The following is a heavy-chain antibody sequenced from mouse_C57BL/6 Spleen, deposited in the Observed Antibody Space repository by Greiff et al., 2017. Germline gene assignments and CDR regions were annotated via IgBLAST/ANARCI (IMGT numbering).Heavy chain of an antibody. D-gene: IGHD1-1*01. Sequence: QVHVKQSGAELARPGASVQLSCKASGYTFTSYGISWVKQRTGQGLEWIGEIYPRSGNTYYNEKFKGKATLTADKSSSTAYMELRSLTSEDSAVYFCARSDYYGSSYGYFDVWGTGTTVTVS. CDR2: IYPRSGNT. V-gene: IGHV1-81*01. CDR3: ARSDYYGSSYGYFDV. J-gene: IGHJ1*03. CDR1: GYTFTSYG.